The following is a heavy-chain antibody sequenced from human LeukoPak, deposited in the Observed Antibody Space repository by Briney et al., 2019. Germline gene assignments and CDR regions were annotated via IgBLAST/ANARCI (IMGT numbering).Heavy chain of an antibody. CDR2: IKQDGSDK. D-gene: IGHD5-24*01. Sequence: PGGSLRLSCAASGFTFSTYWMTWVRQAPGKGLEWVANIKQDGSDKYYVDSVKGRFTTSRDNAKSSLYLQMNSLRDEDTAVYYCARAEEQRWGYVDYWGQGTLVTVSS. V-gene: IGHV3-7*04. J-gene: IGHJ4*02. CDR3: ARAEEQRWGYVDY. CDR1: GFTFSTYW.